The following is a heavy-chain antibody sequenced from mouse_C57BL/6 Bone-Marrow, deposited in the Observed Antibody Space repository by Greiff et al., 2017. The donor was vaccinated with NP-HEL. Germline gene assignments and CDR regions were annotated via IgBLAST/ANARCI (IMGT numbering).Heavy chain of an antibody. D-gene: IGHD1-1*01. CDR1: GYSFTSYY. CDR3: ARDYYGSSYDWYFDV. CDR2: IYPGSGNT. J-gene: IGHJ1*03. V-gene: IGHV1-66*01. Sequence: VKLQESGPELVKPGASVKISCKASGYSFTSYYIHWVKQRPGQGLEWIGWIYPGSGNTKYNEKFKGKATLTADTSSSTAYMQLSSLTSEDSAVYYCARDYYGSSYDWYFDVWGTGTTVTVSS.